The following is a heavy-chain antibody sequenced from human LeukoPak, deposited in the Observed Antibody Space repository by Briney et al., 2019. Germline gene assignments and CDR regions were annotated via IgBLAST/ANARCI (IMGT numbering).Heavy chain of an antibody. D-gene: IGHD6-19*01. Sequence: SETLSLTCAVYGGSFSGYYWSWIRQPPGKGLEWIGEINHSGSTNYNPSLKSRVTISVDTSKNQFSLKLSSVTAADTAVYYCARWAVAIPYYYYYYGMDVWGQGTTVTVSS. CDR1: GGSFSGYY. J-gene: IGHJ6*02. CDR3: ARWAVAIPYYYYYYGMDV. V-gene: IGHV4-34*01. CDR2: INHSGST.